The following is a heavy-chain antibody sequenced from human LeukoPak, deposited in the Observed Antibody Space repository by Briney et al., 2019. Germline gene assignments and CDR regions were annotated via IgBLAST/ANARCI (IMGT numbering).Heavy chain of an antibody. Sequence: SETLSLTCTVSGGSISSYYWSWIRQPPGKGLEWIGEINHSGSTNYNPSLKSRVTISVDTSKNQFSLKLSSVTAADTAVYYCARGGRITIFGVVTPPYYYYGMDVWGQGTTVTVSS. CDR2: INHSGST. CDR1: GGSISSYY. V-gene: IGHV4-34*01. D-gene: IGHD3-3*01. CDR3: ARGGRITIFGVVTPPYYYYGMDV. J-gene: IGHJ6*02.